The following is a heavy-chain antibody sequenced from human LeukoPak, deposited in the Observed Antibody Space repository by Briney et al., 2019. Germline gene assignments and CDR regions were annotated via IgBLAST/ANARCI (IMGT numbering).Heavy chain of an antibody. CDR1: GGTFSSYA. J-gene: IGHJ4*02. Sequence: SVKVSCKASGGTFSSYAISWVRQAPGQGLEWMGGIIPIFGTANYAQKFQGRVTITADESTSTAYMELSSLRSEDTAVYYCARGSGYCSSTSCYEGFPIDYWGQGTLVTVSS. CDR3: ARGSGYCSSTSCYEGFPIDY. D-gene: IGHD2-2*01. CDR2: IIPIFGTA. V-gene: IGHV1-69*01.